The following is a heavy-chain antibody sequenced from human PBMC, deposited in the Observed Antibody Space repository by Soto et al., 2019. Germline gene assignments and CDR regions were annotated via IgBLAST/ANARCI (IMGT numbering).Heavy chain of an antibody. Sequence: TSETLSLTCTVSGGSISSYYWSWIRQPPGKGLEWIGYIYYSGSTNYNPSLKSRVTISVDTSKNQFSLKLSSVTAADTAVYYCARDLTAARDGMDVWGQGTTVTVSS. J-gene: IGHJ6*02. D-gene: IGHD6-6*01. CDR3: ARDLTAARDGMDV. CDR1: GGSISSYY. V-gene: IGHV4-59*01. CDR2: IYYSGST.